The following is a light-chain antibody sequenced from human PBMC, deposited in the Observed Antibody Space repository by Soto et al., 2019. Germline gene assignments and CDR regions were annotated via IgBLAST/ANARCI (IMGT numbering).Light chain of an antibody. J-gene: IGKJ1*01. CDR1: QSVTSW. CDR2: DAS. CDR3: HHHNSYPGT. V-gene: IGKV1-5*01. Sequence: DVQMTQSPSTLSASVGDRVTITCRASQSVTSWLAWYQQKPGKAPKVLIYDASSLESGVPSRFSGSGSGTEFTLTISSLHPDDFATYYCHHHNSYPGTFGQGTKVEIK.